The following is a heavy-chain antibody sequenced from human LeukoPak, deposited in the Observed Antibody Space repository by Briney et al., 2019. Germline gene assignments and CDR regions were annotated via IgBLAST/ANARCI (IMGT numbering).Heavy chain of an antibody. Sequence: ASVKVSCKASGYTFTCYYIHWVRQAPGQGLGAMGWINPNSGGTNYAQTFQGRVTMTRDTYISTAYMELRRLRSHDTAVYYCARDTDMSSYGLVSWFDPWGQGTLVTVSS. CDR3: ARDTDMSSYGLVSWFDP. CDR2: INPNSGGT. CDR1: GYTFTCYY. V-gene: IGHV1-2*02. D-gene: IGHD5-18*01. J-gene: IGHJ5*02.